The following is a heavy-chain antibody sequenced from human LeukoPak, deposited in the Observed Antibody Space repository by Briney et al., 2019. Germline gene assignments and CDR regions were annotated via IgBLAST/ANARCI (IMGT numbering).Heavy chain of an antibody. J-gene: IGHJ4*02. CDR3: ARPPSGYTYGPFDQ. CDR2: IYPGDSDT. D-gene: IGHD5-18*01. V-gene: IGHV5-51*01. CDR1: GYSFTNYW. Sequence: GESLKISRKGSGYSFTNYWIAWVRQMPGKGLEWMGRIYPGDSDTTYSPSFQGQVTISADKSISTAYLLWSSLKASDTAIYYCARPPSGYTYGPFDQWGQGTLVTVSS.